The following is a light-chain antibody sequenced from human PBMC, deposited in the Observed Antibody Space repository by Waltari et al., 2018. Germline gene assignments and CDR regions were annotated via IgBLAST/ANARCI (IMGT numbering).Light chain of an antibody. V-gene: IGLV1-40*01. J-gene: IGLJ2*01. CDR2: GNN. Sequence: QSVLTQPPSVSGTPGQRVTISCSGSTSNIGAGHDVHWYQHLPGTAPKLLIYGNNNRPSGVPDRVSGSKSGTSASLAITGLHADDEADYFCQSFDNMLSGGVVFGGGTKLAVL. CDR3: QSFDNMLSGGVV. CDR1: TSNIGAGHD.